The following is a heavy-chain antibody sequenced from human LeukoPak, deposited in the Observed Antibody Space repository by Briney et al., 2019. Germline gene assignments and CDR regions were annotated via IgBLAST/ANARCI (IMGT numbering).Heavy chain of an antibody. D-gene: IGHD7-27*01. CDR3: ATDGEMNYYDY. CDR1: GYTLTELS. CDR2: VDPEDGET. Sequence: ASVKVSCKVSGYTLTELSMHWVQQAPGKGLEWMGLVDPEDGETIYAEKFQGRVTITADTSTDTAYMELSSLRSEDTAVYYCATDGEMNYYDYWGQGTLVTVSS. J-gene: IGHJ4*02. V-gene: IGHV1-24*01.